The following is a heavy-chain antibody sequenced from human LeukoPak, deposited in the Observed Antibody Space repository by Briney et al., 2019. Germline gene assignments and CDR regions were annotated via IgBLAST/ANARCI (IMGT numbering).Heavy chain of an antibody. Sequence: SETLSLTCTVSGGSISSYYWSWIRQPAGKGLEWIGRIYTSGSTNYNPSLKSRVTISVDTSKNRFSLKLSSVTAADTAVYYCARDGRGGSSWYWYFDLWGRGTLVTVSS. J-gene: IGHJ2*01. V-gene: IGHV4-4*07. CDR3: ARDGRGGSSWYWYFDL. CDR2: IYTSGST. CDR1: GGSISSYY. D-gene: IGHD6-13*01.